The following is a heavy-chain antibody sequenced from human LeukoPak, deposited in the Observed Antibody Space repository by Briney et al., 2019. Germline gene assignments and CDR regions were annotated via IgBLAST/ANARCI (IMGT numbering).Heavy chain of an antibody. V-gene: IGHV4-39*02. J-gene: IGHJ4*02. CDR1: GGSISSSSYY. CDR3: AREYSSSPDY. CDR2: IYYSGST. Sequence: SETLSLTCTVSGGSISSSSYYWGWIRQPPGKGLEWIGSIYYSGSTYYIPSLKSRVTISVDTSKNQFSLKLSSVTAADTAVYYCAREYSSSPDYWGQGTLVTVSS. D-gene: IGHD6-6*01.